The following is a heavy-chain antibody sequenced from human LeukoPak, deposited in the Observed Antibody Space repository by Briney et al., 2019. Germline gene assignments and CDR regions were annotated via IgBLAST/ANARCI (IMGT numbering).Heavy chain of an antibody. CDR3: ARTPRIAAAGRTFDY. CDR2: IYYSGST. Sequence: SETLSLTCTVSGGSISNSYWNWIRQPPGKGLEWIGYIYYSGSTNYNPSLKSRVTISVDTSKNQFPLNLSSLTAADTAVYYCARTPRIAAAGRTFDYWGQGTLVTVSS. V-gene: IGHV4-59*01. CDR1: GGSISNSY. D-gene: IGHD6-13*01. J-gene: IGHJ4*02.